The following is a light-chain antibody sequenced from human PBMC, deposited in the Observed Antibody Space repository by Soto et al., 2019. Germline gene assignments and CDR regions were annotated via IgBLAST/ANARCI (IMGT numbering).Light chain of an antibody. Sequence: IGLNKSPGTLSLSPGERATLSCRASQSVSSSSLDWYQQKPGQAPRLLIYGASSRATGIPDRFSGSGSGTAFTLTISSLEPEDFAVYYCQHYGSSPRTFGQGTKVDNK. J-gene: IGKJ1*01. CDR1: QSVSSSS. CDR3: QHYGSSPRT. V-gene: IGKV3-20*01. CDR2: GAS.